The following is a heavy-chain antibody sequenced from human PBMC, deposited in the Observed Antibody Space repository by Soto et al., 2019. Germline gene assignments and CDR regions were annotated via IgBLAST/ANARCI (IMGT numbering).Heavy chain of an antibody. CDR1: GFTFSSYW. J-gene: IGHJ6*02. Sequence: PGGSLRLSCAASGFTFSSYWMHWVRQAPGKGLVWVSRINSDGSSTSYADSVKGRFTISRDNAKNTLYLQMNSLRAEYTAVYYCAREFGSPFGSSDYYYYGMDVWGQGTTVTVS. V-gene: IGHV3-74*01. CDR2: INSDGSST. D-gene: IGHD6-6*01. CDR3: AREFGSPFGSSDYYYYGMDV.